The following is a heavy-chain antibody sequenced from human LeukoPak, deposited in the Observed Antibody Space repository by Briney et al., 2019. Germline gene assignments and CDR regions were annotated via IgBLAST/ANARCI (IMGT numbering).Heavy chain of an antibody. Sequence: GGSLRFSCAGSGFTFSSYGMHWVRQAPGKGLEWVAVISYDGSNKYYADSVKGRFTISRDNSKNTLYLQMNSLRAEDTAVYYCAKGSYYDSSGSFYFDYWGQGTLVTVSS. CDR2: ISYDGSNK. D-gene: IGHD3-22*01. CDR1: GFTFSSYG. V-gene: IGHV3-30*18. CDR3: AKGSYYDSSGSFYFDY. J-gene: IGHJ4*02.